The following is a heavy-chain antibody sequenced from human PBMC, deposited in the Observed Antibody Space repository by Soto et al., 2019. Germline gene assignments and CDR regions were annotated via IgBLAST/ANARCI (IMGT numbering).Heavy chain of an antibody. Sequence: PGGSLRLSCEASGFTFINYAMSWVRQSPGKGLEWVSSISDTGGDSYYADSMDGRFTVSRDNSKNTLYLQINSLRAEDMAIYYCVRDLYRSATMPCLDHWGQGALVTVSS. D-gene: IGHD1-1*01. CDR3: VRDLYRSATMPCLDH. V-gene: IGHV3-23*01. J-gene: IGHJ4*02. CDR2: ISDTGGDS. CDR1: GFTFINYA.